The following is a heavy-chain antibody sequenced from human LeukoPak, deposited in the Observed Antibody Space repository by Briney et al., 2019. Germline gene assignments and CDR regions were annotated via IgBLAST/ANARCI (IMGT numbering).Heavy chain of an antibody. CDR3: ARVERMGPARGEYFDY. V-gene: IGHV4-61*02. CDR2: IYTSGST. CDR1: GGSISSGSYY. Sequence: SQTLSLTCTVSGGSISSGSYYWSWIRQPAGKGLEWIGRIYTSGSTNYNPSLKSRVTISVDTSKNQFSLKLSSVTAADTAGYYCARVERMGPARGEYFDYWGQGTLVTVSS. D-gene: IGHD3-16*01. J-gene: IGHJ4*02.